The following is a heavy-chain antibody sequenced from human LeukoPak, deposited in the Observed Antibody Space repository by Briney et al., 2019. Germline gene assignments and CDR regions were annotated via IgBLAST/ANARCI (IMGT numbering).Heavy chain of an antibody. V-gene: IGHV1-8*01. CDR2: MNPNSGNT. CDR1: GYTFTSYD. CDR3: AREDFTMLRGVISWFDP. J-gene: IGHJ5*02. Sequence: ASVKVSCKASGYTFTSYDINWVRQATGQGLEWMGGMNPNSGNTGYAQKFQGRVTMTRNTSISTAYMELSSLRSEDTAVYYCAREDFTMLRGVISWFDPWGQGTLVTVSS. D-gene: IGHD3-10*01.